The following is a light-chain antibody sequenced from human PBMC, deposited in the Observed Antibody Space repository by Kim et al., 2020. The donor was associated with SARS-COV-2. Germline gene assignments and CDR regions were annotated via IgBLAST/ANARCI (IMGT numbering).Light chain of an antibody. CDR2: LGS. Sequence: DIVMTQSPLSLPVTPGEPASISCRSSQSLLHSNGYNYLDWYLQKPGQSPQLLIYLGSNRASGVPDRFSGSGSGTDFTLKISRGEAEDVGVYYCMQALQTPITFGQGTRREIK. J-gene: IGKJ5*01. CDR1: QSLLHSNGYNY. CDR3: MQALQTPIT. V-gene: IGKV2-28*01.